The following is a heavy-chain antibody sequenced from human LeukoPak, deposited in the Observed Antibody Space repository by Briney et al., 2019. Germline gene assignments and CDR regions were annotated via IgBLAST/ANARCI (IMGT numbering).Heavy chain of an antibody. CDR1: GLNVKNNY. D-gene: IGHD3-10*01. V-gene: IGHV3-53*05. CDR3: AKMGKTENHYGSGRFSYYYYMDV. Sequence: GGSLRLSCVTSGLNVKNNYMFWVRQSPVKGLEWVSIIYSGGNTFYADSVKGRFTISRDNSKNTLYLQMNSLRAEDTAVYYCAKMGKTENHYGSGRFSYYYYMDVWGKGTTVTISS. CDR2: IYSGGNT. J-gene: IGHJ6*03.